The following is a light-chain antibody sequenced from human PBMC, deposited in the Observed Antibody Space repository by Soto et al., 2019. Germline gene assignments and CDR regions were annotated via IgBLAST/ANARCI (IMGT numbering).Light chain of an antibody. CDR2: EVS. V-gene: IGLV2-8*01. Sequence: ALTQPPSASGSPGQSVTISCTGTSSDVGGYNYVSWYQQHPGKAPKLMIYEVSKRPSGVPDRFSGSKSGNTVSLTVSGLQAEDEADYYCSSYAGSNNFGVFGTGTKVTVL. J-gene: IGLJ1*01. CDR3: SSYAGSNNFGV. CDR1: SSDVGGYNY.